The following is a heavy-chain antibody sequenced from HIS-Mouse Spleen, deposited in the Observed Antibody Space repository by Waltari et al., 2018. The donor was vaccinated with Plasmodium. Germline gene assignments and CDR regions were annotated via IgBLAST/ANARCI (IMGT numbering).Heavy chain of an antibody. CDR3: ARRGGSYYYFDC. D-gene: IGHD1-26*01. CDR1: GGSISSSSYY. V-gene: IGHV4-39*01. CDR2: IYYSGST. J-gene: IGHJ4*02. Sequence: QLQLQESGPGLVKPSETLSLTCTVSGGSISSSSYYWGWIRQPPGKGLEWIGSIYYSGSTYYNPSLKSRVTISVDTSKNQFSLKLSSVTAADTAVYYCARRGGSYYYFDCWGQGTLVTVS.